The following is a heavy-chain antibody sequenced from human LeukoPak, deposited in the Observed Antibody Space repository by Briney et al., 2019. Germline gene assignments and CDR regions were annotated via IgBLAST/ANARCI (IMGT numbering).Heavy chain of an antibody. CDR3: AKAKKYCSGGSCYYFDY. CDR1: GFTFSSYA. J-gene: IGHJ4*02. Sequence: RGSLRLSCAASGFTFSSYAMSWVRQAPGKGLEWVSAISGSGGSTYYADSVKGRFTISRDNSKNTLYLQMNSLRAEDTAVYYCAKAKKYCSGGSCYYFDYWGQGTLVTVSS. V-gene: IGHV3-23*01. CDR2: ISGSGGST. D-gene: IGHD2-15*01.